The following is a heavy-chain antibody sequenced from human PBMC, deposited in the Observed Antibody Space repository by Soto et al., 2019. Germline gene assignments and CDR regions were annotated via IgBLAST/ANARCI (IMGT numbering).Heavy chain of an antibody. J-gene: IGHJ4*02. CDR2: ISSAGGT. Sequence: EVQLVESGGGLVQPGGSLRLSCAASGITVTNFFMTWVRQPPGKGLEWVSVISSAGGTYYADSVKGRFTISRDNYRNTLYLQMNTLRAEDTAVYYCARDELGGAYDFWHGGQGTLVTVSS. V-gene: IGHV3-66*01. CDR3: ARDELGGAYDFWH. D-gene: IGHD3-3*01. CDR1: GITVTNFF.